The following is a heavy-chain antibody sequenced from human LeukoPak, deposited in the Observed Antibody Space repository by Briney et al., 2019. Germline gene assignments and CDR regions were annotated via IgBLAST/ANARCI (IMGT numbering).Heavy chain of an antibody. CDR2: LSFDGAHK. CDR3: VRARAGGLDY. Sequence: PERSLRLSCAASGFTFRHYAVHWVRQAPGRGLEWVAVLSFDGAHKYYAESVKGRFTLSKDNSNNTLFLQMDSLRLEDTALYYCVRARAGGLDYWGQGTLVTLSS. V-gene: IGHV3-30*04. J-gene: IGHJ4*02. CDR1: GFTFRHYA. D-gene: IGHD3-16*01.